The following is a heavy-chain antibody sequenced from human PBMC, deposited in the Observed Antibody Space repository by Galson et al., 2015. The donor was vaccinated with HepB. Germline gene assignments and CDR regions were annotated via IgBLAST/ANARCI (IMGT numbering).Heavy chain of an antibody. D-gene: IGHD4-17*01. J-gene: IGHJ6*02. CDR1: GFTFSSYS. V-gene: IGHV3-48*02. Sequence: SLRLSCAASGFTFSSYSMNWVRQAPGKGLEWVSYISSSSSTIYYADSVKGRFTISRDNAKNSLYLQMNSLRDEDTAVYYCARDPTVTTSVIYYGMDVWGQGTTVTVSS. CDR2: ISSSSSTI. CDR3: ARDPTVTTSVIYYGMDV.